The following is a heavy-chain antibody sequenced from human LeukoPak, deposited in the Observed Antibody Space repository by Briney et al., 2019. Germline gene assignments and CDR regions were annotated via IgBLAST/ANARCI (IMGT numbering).Heavy chain of an antibody. CDR2: IYYSGST. D-gene: IGHD3-16*01. J-gene: IGHJ4*02. CDR1: GGSITSNY. CDR3: ARDGGGFDY. V-gene: IGHV4-59*01. Sequence: SETLSLTCTVSGGSITSNYWSWIRQPPGKGLEWIGYIYYSGSTNYNPSPKSRVTMSVDTSKNQFSLKLSPVTAADTAVYYCARDGGGFDYWGQGTLVTVSS.